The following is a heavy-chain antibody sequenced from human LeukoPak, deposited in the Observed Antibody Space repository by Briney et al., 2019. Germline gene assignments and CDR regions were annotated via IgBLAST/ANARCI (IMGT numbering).Heavy chain of an antibody. V-gene: IGHV1-2*06. D-gene: IGHD7-27*01. Sequence: ASVKVSCKASGYTFIDYYIHWVRQAPGRGLEWMGRINPNSGGSNYAQNFQGRVTMTRDTSISTAYMELSRLRSDDTAVYYCARDLPSTSNWELDYWGQGTLVTVSS. CDR1: GYTFIDYY. CDR2: INPNSGGS. J-gene: IGHJ4*02. CDR3: ARDLPSTSNWELDY.